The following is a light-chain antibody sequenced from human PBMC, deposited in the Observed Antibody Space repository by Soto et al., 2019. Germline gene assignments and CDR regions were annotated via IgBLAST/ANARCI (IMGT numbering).Light chain of an antibody. Sequence: QSVLTHAPSASGSPGQSVTLSCTGTSSDVGGYGYVSWYQQHPCKAPKLMIFEVTKPASGVPNRFSGSKSGNTASLTVSGLQAEDEADYYCSSYAGINTDVVFGGGTKVTVL. CDR1: SSDVGGYGY. V-gene: IGLV2-8*01. J-gene: IGLJ2*01. CDR2: EVT. CDR3: SSYAGINTDVV.